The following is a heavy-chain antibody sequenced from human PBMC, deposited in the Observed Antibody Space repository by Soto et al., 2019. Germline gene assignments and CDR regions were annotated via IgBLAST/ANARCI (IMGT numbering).Heavy chain of an antibody. V-gene: IGHV4-39*01. D-gene: IGHD7-27*01. CDR3: AKGLTGDYYYYMDV. CDR2: IYHSGST. Sequence: SETLSLTCAVYGGSINNDSFFWGWVRQPPGKGLEWIGDIYHSGSTTYNPSLKSRLTISIDTSNNQFSLRLNSVTTADTAFYYCAKGLTGDYYYYMDVWGKGTTVTVSS. J-gene: IGHJ6*03. CDR1: GGSINNDSFF.